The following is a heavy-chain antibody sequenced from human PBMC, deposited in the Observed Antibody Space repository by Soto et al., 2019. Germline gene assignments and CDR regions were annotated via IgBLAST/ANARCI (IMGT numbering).Heavy chain of an antibody. CDR2: IYYSGST. CDR1: GGSISSGGYS. CDR3: ARGRYCSSTSCYTSNWFDP. V-gene: IGHV4-31*03. Sequence: QVQLQESGPGLVKPSQTLSLTCTVSGGSISSGGYSWSWLRQHPGKGLEWIGYIYYSGSTYYNPSLKSRVTISVDTSKNQFSLKLSSVTAADTAVYYCARGRYCSSTSCYTSNWFDPWGQGTLVTVSS. D-gene: IGHD2-2*02. J-gene: IGHJ5*02.